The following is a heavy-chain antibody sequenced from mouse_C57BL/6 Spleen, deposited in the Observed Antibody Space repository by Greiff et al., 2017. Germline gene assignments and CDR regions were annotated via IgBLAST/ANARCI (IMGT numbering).Heavy chain of an antibody. Sequence: DVQLVESGGGLVQPGGSLKLSCAASGFTFSDYYMYWVRQTPEKRLEWVAYISNGGGSTYYPDTVKGRFTISRDNAKNTLYLQMSRLKSEDTAMYYCARQGYYNYAMDYWGQGTSVTVSS. V-gene: IGHV5-12*01. CDR1: GFTFSDYY. CDR2: ISNGGGST. D-gene: IGHD2-12*01. CDR3: ARQGYYNYAMDY. J-gene: IGHJ4*01.